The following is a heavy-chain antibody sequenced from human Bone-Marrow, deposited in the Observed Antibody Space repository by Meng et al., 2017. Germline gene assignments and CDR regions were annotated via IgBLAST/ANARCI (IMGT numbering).Heavy chain of an antibody. V-gene: IGHV4-34*01. D-gene: IGHD3-22*01. CDR3: ANGDYYDSSGYDAFDI. CDR2: INHSGST. Sequence: SETLSLTCAVYGGSFSGYYWSWIRQPPGKGLEWIGEINHSGSTNYNPSLKSRVTISVDTSKNQFSLKLSSVTAADTAVYYCANGDYYDSSGYDAFDIWGQGTRVTVSS. J-gene: IGHJ3*02. CDR1: GGSFSGYY.